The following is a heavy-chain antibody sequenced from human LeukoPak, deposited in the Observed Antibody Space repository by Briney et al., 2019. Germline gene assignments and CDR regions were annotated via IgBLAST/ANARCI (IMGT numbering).Heavy chain of an antibody. D-gene: IGHD6-19*01. CDR1: GFAFSDSD. CDR3: TRRAGGSGWGAFDI. CDR2: IRSKANNYAT. V-gene: IGHV3-73*01. Sequence: GGSLRLSCAASGFAFSDSDMYWVRQAPGKGLEWVGRIRSKANNYATAYAVSVKGRFTISRDDSKNTAHLQMNRLKTEDTAVYYCTRRAGGSGWGAFDIWGQGTMVTVPS. J-gene: IGHJ3*02.